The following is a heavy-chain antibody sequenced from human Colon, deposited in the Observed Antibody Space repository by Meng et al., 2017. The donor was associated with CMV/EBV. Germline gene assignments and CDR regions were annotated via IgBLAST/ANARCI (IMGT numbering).Heavy chain of an antibody. CDR2: ISNGGSTI. CDR1: GFTFSDYY. Sequence: GESLKISCAASGFTFSDYYMSWIRQAPGKGLEWVSYISNGGSTIYYADSVKGRFTISRDTAKNSLYLQMNSLRAEDTAVYFCARVLSGTRYKEGGNYYGMDVWGQGTTVTVSS. J-gene: IGHJ6*02. D-gene: IGHD2-2*01. V-gene: IGHV3-11*04. CDR3: ARVLSGTRYKEGGNYYGMDV.